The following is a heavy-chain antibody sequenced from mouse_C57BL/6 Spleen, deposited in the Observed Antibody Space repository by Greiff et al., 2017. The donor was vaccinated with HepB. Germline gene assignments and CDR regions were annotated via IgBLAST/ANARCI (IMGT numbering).Heavy chain of an antibody. V-gene: IGHV5-4*01. CDR1: GFTFSSYA. J-gene: IGHJ3*01. Sequence: DVMLVESGGGLVKPGGSLKLSCAASGFTFSSYAMSWVRQTPEKRLEWVATISDGGSYTYYPDNVKGRFTISRDNAKNNLYLQMSHLKSEDTAMYYCARDHSSYGFAYWGQGTLVTVSA. D-gene: IGHD1-1*01. CDR2: ISDGGSYT. CDR3: ARDHSSYGFAY.